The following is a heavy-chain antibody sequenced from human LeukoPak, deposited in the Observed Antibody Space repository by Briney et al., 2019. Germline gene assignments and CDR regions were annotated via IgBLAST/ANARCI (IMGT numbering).Heavy chain of an antibody. D-gene: IGHD3-10*01. CDR3: ARCYGSGSYYNDY. CDR1: GGSISSSSYY. V-gene: IGHV4-39*07. Sequence: SETLSLTCTVSGGSISSSSYYWGWIRQPPGKGLEWIGSIYYSGSTYYNPSLKSRVIISVDTSKNQFSLKLSSVTAADTAVYYCARCYGSGSYYNDYWGQGTLVTVSS. J-gene: IGHJ4*02. CDR2: IYYSGST.